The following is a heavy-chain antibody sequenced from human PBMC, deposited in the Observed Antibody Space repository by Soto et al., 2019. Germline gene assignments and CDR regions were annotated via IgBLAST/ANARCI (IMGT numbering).Heavy chain of an antibody. CDR3: ARETFDP. V-gene: IGHV1-18*04. CDR1: GYTXTSYG. J-gene: IGHJ5*02. CDR2: IIAYNCNT. Sequence: SXKVSYRASGYTXTSYGISLVRQAPGQGLEWIGWIIAYNCNTNYAQKRQGRCTITTDTSTSTAYIELRSLRSDDTAVYYCARETFDPWGKGTLVTVSS.